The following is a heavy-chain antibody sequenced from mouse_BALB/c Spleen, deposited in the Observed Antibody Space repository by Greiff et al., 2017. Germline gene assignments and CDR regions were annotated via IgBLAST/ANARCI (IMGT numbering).Heavy chain of an antibody. Sequence: EVMLVESGGGLVQPGGSLTLSCAASGFDFSRYCMSWVRQAPGKGLEWIGEINPDSSTINYTPSLKDNFIISRDNAKNTLYLQMSKVRSEDTALYYCARRGGNYDWYFDDWGEGTTVTVSS. CDR1: GFDFSRYC. D-gene: IGHD2-1*01. J-gene: IGHJ1*01. V-gene: IGHV4-1*02. CDR2: INPDSSTI. CDR3: ARRGGNYDWYFDD.